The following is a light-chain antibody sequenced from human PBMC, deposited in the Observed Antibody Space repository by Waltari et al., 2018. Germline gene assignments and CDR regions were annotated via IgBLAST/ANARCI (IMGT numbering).Light chain of an antibody. CDR3: GTWDSSLSTGV. V-gene: IGLV1-51*01. CDR1: SSNIGNKY. J-gene: IGLJ3*02. CDR2: DNN. Sequence: QSVLPQPPSVSAAPGQKVTISCSGSSSNIGNKYVSWYQQLPGPAPKLLIYDNNKRPSGIPDRFSGSKSGTSATLDITGLQTGDEADYHCGTWDSSLSTGVFGGGTKLTVL.